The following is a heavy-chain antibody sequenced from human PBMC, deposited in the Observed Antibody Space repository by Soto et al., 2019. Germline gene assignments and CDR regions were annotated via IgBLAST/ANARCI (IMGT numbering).Heavy chain of an antibody. D-gene: IGHD6-19*01. CDR1: GFSLSSYW. Sequence: PGGSLRLSCAASGFSLSSYWMSWVRQAPGKGLEWVANIKQDGSEKYYVDSVKGRFFISRDNAKNSLYLHVNSLRAEDTAVYYCARDADASGWYHYGMDVWGQGTMVIVSS. CDR3: ARDADASGWYHYGMDV. V-gene: IGHV3-7*01. J-gene: IGHJ6*02. CDR2: IKQDGSEK.